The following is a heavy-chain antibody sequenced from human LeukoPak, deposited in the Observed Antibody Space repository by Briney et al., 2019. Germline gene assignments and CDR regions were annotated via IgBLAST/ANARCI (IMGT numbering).Heavy chain of an antibody. CDR1: GGSFSGYY. V-gene: IGHV4-34*01. CDR2: INHSGST. Sequence: SETLSLTCAVYGGSFSGYYWSWIRQPPGKGLEWIGEINHSGSTNYNPSLKSRVTIPVDTSKNQFSLKLSSVTAADTAVYYCARSITMVRHWFDPWGQGTLVTVSS. J-gene: IGHJ5*02. CDR3: ARSITMVRHWFDP. D-gene: IGHD3-10*01.